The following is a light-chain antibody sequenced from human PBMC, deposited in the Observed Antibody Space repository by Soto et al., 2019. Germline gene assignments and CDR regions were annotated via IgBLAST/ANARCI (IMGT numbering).Light chain of an antibody. CDR3: QQYGSSPFT. J-gene: IGKJ3*01. CDR2: DTS. V-gene: IGKV3-20*01. CDR1: QSVSSN. Sequence: EIVRAQSAGTRSFSSVVRAALSCRASQSVSSNLAWYQQEPGQAPRLLIYDTSYRATGIPARFSGSGSGTDFTLTISRLEPEDFAVYYCQQYGSSPFTFGPGTQVDI.